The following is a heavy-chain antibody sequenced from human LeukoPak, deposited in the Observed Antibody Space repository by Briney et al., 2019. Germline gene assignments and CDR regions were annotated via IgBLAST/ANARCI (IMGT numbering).Heavy chain of an antibody. D-gene: IGHD3-9*01. J-gene: IGHJ6*02. Sequence: SETLSLTCTVSGDSISSSSYYWGWIRQPPGKGLEWIGSIYCSGSTYYNPSLKSRVTISVDTSKNQFSLTLRSVTAADTAVYFCARQTYFGRASMDVWGQGTTVTVSS. V-gene: IGHV4-39*01. CDR3: ARQTYFGRASMDV. CDR2: IYCSGST. CDR1: GDSISSSSYY.